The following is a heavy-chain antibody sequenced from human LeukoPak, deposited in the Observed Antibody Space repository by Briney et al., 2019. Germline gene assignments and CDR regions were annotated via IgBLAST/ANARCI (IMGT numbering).Heavy chain of an antibody. Sequence: SETLSLTCTVSGGSISSYYWSWIRQPAGKGLERIGRIYTSGSTNYNPSLKSRVTMSVDTSKNQFSLKLSSVTAADTAVYYCARGRYSSGWIDYWGQGTLVTVSS. CDR1: GGSISSYY. CDR3: ARGRYSSGWIDY. CDR2: IYTSGST. D-gene: IGHD6-19*01. V-gene: IGHV4-4*07. J-gene: IGHJ4*02.